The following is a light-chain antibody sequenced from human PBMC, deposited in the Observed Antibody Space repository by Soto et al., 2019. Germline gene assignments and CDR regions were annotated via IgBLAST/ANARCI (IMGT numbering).Light chain of an antibody. CDR1: SSDVGGYNY. Sequence: QSVLTQPAYVSVAPGQSITISCTGTSSDVGGYNYVSWYQQHPGKAPKLMIYDVSNRPSGVSNRFSGSKSGNTASLTISGLQAEDEADYYCSSYTSSSTLMVFGTGTKVTVL. CDR3: SSYTSSSTLMV. V-gene: IGLV2-14*01. J-gene: IGLJ1*01. CDR2: DVS.